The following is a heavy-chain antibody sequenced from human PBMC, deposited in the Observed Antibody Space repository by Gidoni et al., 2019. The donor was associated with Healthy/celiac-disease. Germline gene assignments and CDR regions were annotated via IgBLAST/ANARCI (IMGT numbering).Heavy chain of an antibody. J-gene: IGHJ5*02. D-gene: IGHD3-3*01. CDR3: ARAYYDFWSGYSAGIDP. Sequence: QVQLVESGGGGVQPGRSLRPSCAAPGFTFSSYAMHWVRQAPGKGLEWVAVISYDGSNKYYADSVKGRFTISRDNSKNTLYLQMNSLRAEDTAVYYCARAYYDFWSGYSAGIDPWGQGTLVTVSS. V-gene: IGHV3-30-3*01. CDR2: ISYDGSNK. CDR1: GFTFSSYA.